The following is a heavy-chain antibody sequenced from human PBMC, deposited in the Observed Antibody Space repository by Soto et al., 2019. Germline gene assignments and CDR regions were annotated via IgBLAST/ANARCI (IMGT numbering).Heavy chain of an antibody. CDR3: ARGGSLYLYFDL. J-gene: IGHJ2*01. V-gene: IGHV1-3*01. CDR2: INAGNGNT. D-gene: IGHD1-26*01. Sequence: QVQLVQSGAEGKKPGASVKVSCKASGYTFTSYAMHWVRQAPGQWLEWMGWINAGNGNTKYSQKCQSRVTITRDTSASTAYMELSSLRSEDTAVYYCARGGSLYLYFDLWGRGTLVTVSS. CDR1: GYTFTSYA.